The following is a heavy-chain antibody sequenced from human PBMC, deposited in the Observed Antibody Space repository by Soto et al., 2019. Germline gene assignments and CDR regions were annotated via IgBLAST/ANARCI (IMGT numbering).Heavy chain of an antibody. CDR2: LYYSGST. CDR1: GGSISNYY. J-gene: IGHJ6*02. V-gene: IGHV4-59*01. D-gene: IGHD6-6*01. Sequence: QVQLQQSGPGLVKPSETLSLTCTVSGGSISNYYWSWIRQPPGKGLEWIGYLYYSGSTKYNPSLNSRVTISVDTFKNQFSLKLSSVTAADTAVYFCARAGSSSNYYYYGMDVWGQGTTVTVSS. CDR3: ARAGSSSNYYYYGMDV.